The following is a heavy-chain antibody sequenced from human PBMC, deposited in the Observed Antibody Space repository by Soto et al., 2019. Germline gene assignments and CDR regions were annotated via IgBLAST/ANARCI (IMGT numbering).Heavy chain of an antibody. CDR3: ARETTTELLRFLEWSSGFDY. CDR2: TYYRSKWYN. V-gene: IGHV6-1*01. J-gene: IGHJ4*02. CDR1: GDSVSSNSAA. D-gene: IGHD3-3*01. Sequence: SQTLSLTCAISGDSVSSNSAAWNWIRQSPSRGLEWLGRTYYRSKWYNDYAVSVKSRITINPDTSKNQFSLQLNSVTPEDTAVYYCARETTTELLRFLEWSSGFDYWGQGTLVTVSS.